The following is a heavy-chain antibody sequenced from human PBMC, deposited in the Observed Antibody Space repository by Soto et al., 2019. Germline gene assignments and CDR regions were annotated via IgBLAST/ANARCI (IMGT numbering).Heavy chain of an antibody. Sequence: SVKVSCKASGGTFSSYAISWVRQAPGQGLEWMGGIIPIYGTANYAQKFQGRVTITADESTSTAYMELSSLRSEDTAVYYCARADRPYYYDSSGYYDAFDIWGQGTMVTVSS. CDR1: GGTFSSYA. V-gene: IGHV1-69*13. D-gene: IGHD3-22*01. CDR3: ARADRPYYYDSSGYYDAFDI. CDR2: IIPIYGTA. J-gene: IGHJ3*02.